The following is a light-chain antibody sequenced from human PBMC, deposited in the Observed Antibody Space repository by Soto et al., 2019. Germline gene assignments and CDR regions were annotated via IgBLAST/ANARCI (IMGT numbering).Light chain of an antibody. CDR3: QQLNTFPPFFT. V-gene: IGKV1-9*01. J-gene: IGKJ3*01. CDR2: GAS. Sequence: DIQLTQSPSFLSASVGDRVTITCRASQGIRSYLAWYQQRPGKAPELLIYGASTLRPGGASRFSGSGSGTEFTLPISSPQPEDFATYFCQQLNTFPPFFTFGPGTKVDIK. CDR1: QGIRSY.